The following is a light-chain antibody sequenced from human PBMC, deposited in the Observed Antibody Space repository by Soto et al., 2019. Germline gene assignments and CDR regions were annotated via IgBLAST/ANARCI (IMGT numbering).Light chain of an antibody. Sequence: DIVLTQSPGTLSLSPGERATLSCRASQSVSSNYLAWYQQKPGQAPRLLIYGASTRATGVPDRFSGSGSGTDFTLTISRLEPEDFVIYYCQQYNNWPPMSTFGQGTKLEMK. CDR3: QQYNNWPPMST. V-gene: IGKV3-20*01. CDR2: GAS. J-gene: IGKJ2*01. CDR1: QSVSSNY.